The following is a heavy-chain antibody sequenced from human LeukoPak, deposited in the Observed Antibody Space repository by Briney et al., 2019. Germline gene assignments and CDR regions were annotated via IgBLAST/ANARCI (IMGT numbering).Heavy chain of an antibody. D-gene: IGHD6-19*01. J-gene: IGHJ4*02. CDR3: AREKQWQAKEDF. V-gene: IGHV3-7*01. CDR2: INRDGSEK. CDR1: GFTLSSYW. Sequence: GGSQRLSCAASGFTLSSYWMSWVRQAPGKWLEWVANINRDGSEKYYVDSVKGRFTISRDNAKNSLYLQMNSLRAEDTSVYYCAREKQWQAKEDFWGQGTLVTVSS.